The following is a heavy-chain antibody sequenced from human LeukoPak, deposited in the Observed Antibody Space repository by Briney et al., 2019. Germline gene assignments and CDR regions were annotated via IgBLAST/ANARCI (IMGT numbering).Heavy chain of an antibody. CDR2: ISSSSGTI. CDR3: ARDELIDY. Sequence: GGSLRLSCAASGFTVSSSYMSWVRQAPGKGLEWVSYISSSSGTIYYADSVKGRFTISRDNAKNSLYLQMNSLRAEDTAVYYCARDELIDYWGQGTLVTVSS. CDR1: GFTVSSSY. J-gene: IGHJ4*02. D-gene: IGHD1-7*01. V-gene: IGHV3-48*01.